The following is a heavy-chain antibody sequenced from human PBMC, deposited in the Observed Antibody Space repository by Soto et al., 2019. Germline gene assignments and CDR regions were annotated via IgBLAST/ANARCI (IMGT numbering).Heavy chain of an antibody. J-gene: IGHJ4*02. CDR3: ARDRGYCSGGSCPIDY. Sequence: QVQLVQSGAEVKKPGSSVKVSCKASGGTFSSYAISWVRQAPGQGLEWMGGIIPIFGTANYAQKFQGRVTITADESTSTADMELSSLRSEDTAVYYCARDRGYCSGGSCPIDYWGQGTLVTVSS. V-gene: IGHV1-69*12. CDR2: IIPIFGTA. D-gene: IGHD2-15*01. CDR1: GGTFSSYA.